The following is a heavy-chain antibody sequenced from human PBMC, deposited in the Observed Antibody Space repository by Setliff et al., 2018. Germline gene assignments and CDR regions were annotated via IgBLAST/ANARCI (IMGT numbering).Heavy chain of an antibody. D-gene: IGHD6-19*01. Sequence: SETLSLTCTVSSGSISSHYWSWIRQPPGKGLEWIGSIYYSGSTNYNPSLKSRVTISVDTSKNQFSLKLSSVTAADTAVYYCARVGVTSGWAYWGLGTLVTVSS. CDR3: ARVGVTSGWAY. V-gene: IGHV4-59*11. J-gene: IGHJ4*02. CDR2: IYYSGST. CDR1: SGSISSHY.